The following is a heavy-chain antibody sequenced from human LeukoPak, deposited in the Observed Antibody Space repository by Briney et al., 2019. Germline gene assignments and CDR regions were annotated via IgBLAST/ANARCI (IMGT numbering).Heavy chain of an antibody. CDR3: ARTLGYCSSTSCYTSSCSGGSCYIPLDAFDI. J-gene: IGHJ3*02. D-gene: IGHD2-2*02. V-gene: IGHV3-11*01. CDR1: GFTFSDYY. CDR2: ISSSGSTI. Sequence: GGSLRLSCAASGFTFSDYYMSWIRQAPGKGLEWVSYISSSGSTIYYADSVKGRFTISRDNAKNSLYLQMNSLRAEDTAVYYCARTLGYCSSTSCYTSSCSGGSCYIPLDAFDIWGQGTMVTVSS.